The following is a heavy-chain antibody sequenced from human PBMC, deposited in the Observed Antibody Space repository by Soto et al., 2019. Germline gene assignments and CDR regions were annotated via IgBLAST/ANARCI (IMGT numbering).Heavy chain of an antibody. D-gene: IGHD5-12*01. J-gene: IGHJ4*02. CDR3: ARKGYGGYDWEFWYFDY. CDR1: GYTFTSYG. Sequence: GASVKVSCKASGYTFTSYGISWVRQAPGQGLEWMGWISVYNGNTNYAQKLQGRVTMTTDTSTSTAYMELRSLRSDDTAVYYCARKGYGGYDWEFWYFDYWGQGTLVTVSS. CDR2: ISVYNGNT. V-gene: IGHV1-18*01.